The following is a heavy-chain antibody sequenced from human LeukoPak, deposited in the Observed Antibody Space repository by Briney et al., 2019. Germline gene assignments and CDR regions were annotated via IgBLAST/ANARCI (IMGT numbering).Heavy chain of an antibody. D-gene: IGHD1-1*01. J-gene: IGHJ4*02. CDR1: GFTFRKYL. CDR3: ANERD. CDR2: TNSDGSGT. V-gene: IGHV3-74*01. Sequence: PGGSLRLSCTASGFTFRKYLMHWVRQVPGKGLVWVSRTNSDGSGTDYADSVKGRFTVSRDNAKSTLYLQMNSLSAEDTAVYYCANERDWGQGTLVTVSS.